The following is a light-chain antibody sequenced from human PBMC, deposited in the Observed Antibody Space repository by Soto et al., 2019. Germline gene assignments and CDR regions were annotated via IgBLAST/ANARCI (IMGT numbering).Light chain of an antibody. CDR3: QVWDSTSDHWV. CDR2: DDS. V-gene: IGLV3-21*02. J-gene: IGLJ3*02. CDR1: SIGSKS. Sequence: SYELTQPPSVSGAPGQPARITCGGDSIGSKSVHWFQQKPGQAPVLVIYDDSYRPSGIPERFSGSNSGNTATLTISRVEAGYEAEYYFQVWDSTSDHWVFGGGTALTVL.